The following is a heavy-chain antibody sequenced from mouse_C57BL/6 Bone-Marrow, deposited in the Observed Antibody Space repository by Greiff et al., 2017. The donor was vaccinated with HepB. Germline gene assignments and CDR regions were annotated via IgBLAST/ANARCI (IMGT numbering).Heavy chain of an antibody. Sequence: QVQLQQPGAELVRPGSSVKLSCKASGYTFTSYWMDWVKQRPGQGLEWIGNIYPSDSETHYNQKFKDKATLTVDKSSSTAYMQLSSLTSEDSAVYYCARRGGRSYVEDAMDYWGQGTSVTVSS. J-gene: IGHJ4*01. CDR1: GYTFTSYW. CDR2: IYPSDSET. D-gene: IGHD1-1*01. V-gene: IGHV1-61*01. CDR3: ARRGGRSYVEDAMDY.